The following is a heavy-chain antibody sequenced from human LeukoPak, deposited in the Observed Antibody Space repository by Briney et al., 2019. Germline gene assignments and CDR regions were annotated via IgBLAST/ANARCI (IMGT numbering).Heavy chain of an antibody. CDR2: IDWDDDE. Sequence: ESGPTLVNPTQTLTVTCTFSGFSLTTRGMCVSWIRQPPGKALEWLARIDWDDDEYYSTSLKTRLTISKDTSKNQVVLTMTNMDPEDTATYYCARGIVVAGYYFDYWGQGTLVTVSS. CDR1: GFSLTTRGMC. V-gene: IGHV2-70*11. D-gene: IGHD6-19*01. J-gene: IGHJ4*02. CDR3: ARGIVVAGYYFDY.